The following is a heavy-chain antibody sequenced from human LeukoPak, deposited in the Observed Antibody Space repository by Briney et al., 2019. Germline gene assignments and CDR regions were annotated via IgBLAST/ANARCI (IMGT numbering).Heavy chain of an antibody. V-gene: IGHV3-21*01. CDR3: ARLRPQNWFDP. Sequence: GGSLRLSCAASGFTFSSYSMNWVRQAPGKGLEWVSSISSSSGYIYYADSLKGRFTISRDNAKNSLYLQMNSLRAEDTAVYYCARLRPQNWFDPWGQGTLVTVSS. J-gene: IGHJ5*02. CDR1: GFTFSSYS. D-gene: IGHD5-12*01. CDR2: ISSSSGYI.